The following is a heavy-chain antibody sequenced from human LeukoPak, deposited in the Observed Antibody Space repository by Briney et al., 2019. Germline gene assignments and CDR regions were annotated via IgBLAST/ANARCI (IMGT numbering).Heavy chain of an antibody. CDR1: GGSFSGYY. Sequence: PSETLSLTCAVYGGSFSGYYWSWIRQPPGKGLEWIGEINHSGSTNYNPSLKSRVTISVDTSKNQFSLKLSSVTAADTAVYYCARGIEGQWLVWYYFDYWGQGTLVTVSS. V-gene: IGHV4-34*01. CDR3: ARGIEGQWLVWYYFDY. CDR2: INHSGST. J-gene: IGHJ4*02. D-gene: IGHD6-19*01.